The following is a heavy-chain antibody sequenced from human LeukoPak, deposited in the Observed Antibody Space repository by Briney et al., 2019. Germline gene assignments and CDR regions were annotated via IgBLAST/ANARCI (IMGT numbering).Heavy chain of an antibody. J-gene: IGHJ4*02. D-gene: IGHD5-18*01. Sequence: GGSLRLSCAASGFTFSSYWMHWVRQAPGKGLVWVTRINSDGSSTSYADSVKGRFTISRDNAKNTLYLQMNSLRAEDTAVYYCARSSRGYSYDFDYWGQGTLVTVSS. V-gene: IGHV3-74*01. CDR2: INSDGSST. CDR1: GFTFSSYW. CDR3: ARSSRGYSYDFDY.